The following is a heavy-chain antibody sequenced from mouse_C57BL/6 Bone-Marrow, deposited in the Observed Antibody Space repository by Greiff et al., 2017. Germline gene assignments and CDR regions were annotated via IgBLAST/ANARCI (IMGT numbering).Heavy chain of an antibody. CDR1: GYSFTSYC. Sequence: VQLQQSGPELVKPGASVKISCKASGYSFTSYCMNWVKQRPEQSLEWIGEINPSTGGTTYNQKFKAKDTLTVDKSSSTAYMQLKSLTSEDSAVXYWAKPRYYKALDYWGQGTSVTVSS. V-gene: IGHV1-42*01. CDR2: INPSTGGT. CDR3: AKPRYYKALDY. J-gene: IGHJ4*01. D-gene: IGHD2-12*01.